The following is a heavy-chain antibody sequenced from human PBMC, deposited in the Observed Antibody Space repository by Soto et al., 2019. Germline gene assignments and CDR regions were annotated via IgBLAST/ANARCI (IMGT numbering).Heavy chain of an antibody. Sequence: QITLKESGPTLVKPTQTLTLTCTFSGFSLSTSGVGVGWIRQPPGKALEWLALIYWDDDKPYSPSLNSRLTITRDTSKNQVVRTRTNMDLVDTATYYCAHVYSGYHPWNAFDIWGQGTMVTVSS. D-gene: IGHD5-12*01. V-gene: IGHV2-5*02. CDR1: GFSLSTSGVG. CDR3: AHVYSGYHPWNAFDI. CDR2: IYWDDDK. J-gene: IGHJ3*02.